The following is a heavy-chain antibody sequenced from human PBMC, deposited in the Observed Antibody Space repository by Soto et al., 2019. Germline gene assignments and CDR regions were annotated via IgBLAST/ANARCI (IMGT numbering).Heavy chain of an antibody. CDR3: TKRGGSGFDPDDY. V-gene: IGHV3-23*01. CDR1: GFSFSSYA. CDR2: IPPSAANT. J-gene: IGHJ4*02. D-gene: IGHD3-22*01. Sequence: VQLLESGGGLVQPGGSLRLSCAASGFSFSSYAMGWVRQAPGKGLEWVSSIPPSAANTFYADSVKGRFTISRDNSRNTLYLQMDSLRAEDTAMYYCTKRGGSGFDPDDYWGQGALVTVSS.